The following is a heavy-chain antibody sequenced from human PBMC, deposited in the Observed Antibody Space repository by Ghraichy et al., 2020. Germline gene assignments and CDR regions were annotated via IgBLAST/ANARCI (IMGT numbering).Heavy chain of an antibody. CDR2: IYSSGSF. CDR1: GGSMTSY. Sequence: SETLSLTFTVSGGSMTSYWSWIRQSAGKGLEWIGRIYSSGSFNYNASLRSRVTLSVDTSKNQFSLNLKSVTAADTAVYYCARVRAVRYGSDYFDTWSQGIVVTVST. D-gene: IGHD3-10*01. CDR3: ARVRAVRYGSDYFDT. V-gene: IGHV4-4*07. J-gene: IGHJ4*02.